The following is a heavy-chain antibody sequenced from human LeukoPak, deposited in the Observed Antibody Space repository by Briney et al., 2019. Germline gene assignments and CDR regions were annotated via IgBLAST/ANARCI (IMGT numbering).Heavy chain of an antibody. CDR3: ARVDCSSTSCRDAFDI. Sequence: GASVKVSCKASGYTFTSYGISWVRQAPGQGLEWMGIINPSGGSTSYAQKFQGRVTMTRDTSTSTVYMELSSLRSEDTAVYYCARVDCSSTSCRDAFDIWGQGTMVTVSS. CDR2: INPSGGST. D-gene: IGHD2-2*01. CDR1: GYTFTSYG. V-gene: IGHV1-46*01. J-gene: IGHJ3*02.